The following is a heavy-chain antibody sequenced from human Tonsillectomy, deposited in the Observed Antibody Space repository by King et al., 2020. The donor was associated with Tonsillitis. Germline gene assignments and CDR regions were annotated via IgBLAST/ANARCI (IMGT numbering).Heavy chain of an antibody. CDR2: ISAHNGDS. J-gene: IGHJ4*02. CDR1: GYTFSTHG. D-gene: IGHD2-15*01. V-gene: IGHV1-18*04. CDR3: VRHHGGIVVAEFPIDY. Sequence: QLVQSGPEVKEPGASVKVSCQASGYTFSTHGISWVRQAPGHGPEWMGWISAHNGDSIYGEKAQGRVTMSTDTSTSTAFLELRSLRPDDTAMYYCVRHHGGIVVAEFPIDYWGQGTRVTVSS.